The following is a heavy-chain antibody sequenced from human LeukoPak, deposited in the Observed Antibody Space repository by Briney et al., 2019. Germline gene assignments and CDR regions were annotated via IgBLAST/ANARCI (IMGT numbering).Heavy chain of an antibody. CDR1: GFTFSSYS. J-gene: IGHJ4*02. CDR2: ISSSSSYI. Sequence: PGGSLRLSCAASGFTFSSYSMNWVRQAPGKGLEWVSSISSSSSYIYYADSVKGRFTISRDNAKNSLYLQMNSLRAEDTAVYHCARGIVVVPAAPDYWGQGTLVTVSS. V-gene: IGHV3-21*01. D-gene: IGHD2-2*01. CDR3: ARGIVVVPAAPDY.